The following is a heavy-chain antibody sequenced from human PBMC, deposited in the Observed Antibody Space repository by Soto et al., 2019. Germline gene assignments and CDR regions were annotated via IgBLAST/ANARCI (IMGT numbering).Heavy chain of an antibody. CDR1: GFSLSTSGVG. J-gene: IGHJ5*01. D-gene: IGHD3-10*01. V-gene: IGHV2-5*02. Sequence: QITLKESGPTLVKPTQTLTLTCTFSGFSLSTSGVGVGWIRQPPGKALEWLALIYWDDDKRYSPSLKSRLTSTKDTSKTQVALTMTNMDPGDTATYYCAHIWMVRGENWFDSWGQGTLVTVST. CDR3: AHIWMVRGENWFDS. CDR2: IYWDDDK.